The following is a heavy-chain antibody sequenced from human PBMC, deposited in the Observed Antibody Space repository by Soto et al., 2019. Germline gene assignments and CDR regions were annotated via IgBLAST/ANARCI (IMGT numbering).Heavy chain of an antibody. V-gene: IGHV2-5*02. CDR3: AHRADLQGNWNGGYFDF. CDR2: IYWDDDK. J-gene: IGHJ4*02. Sequence: QITLKESGPTRVTPTQTLTLTCTFSGFSLTARPVGLGWIRQPPGKALEHLALIYWDDDKRYNPSLKTRLTITKDTSKNQVVLTMTNMDPVDTATYYCAHRADLQGNWNGGYFDFWGQGALVTVSS. D-gene: IGHD1-1*01. CDR1: GFSLTARPVG.